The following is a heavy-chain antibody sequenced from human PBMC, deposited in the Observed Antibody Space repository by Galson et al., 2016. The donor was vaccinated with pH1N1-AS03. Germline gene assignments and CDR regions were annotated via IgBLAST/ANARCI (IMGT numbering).Heavy chain of an antibody. CDR1: GFSLNNTRMS. CDR2: IFSNGEK. D-gene: IGHD3-3*01. CDR3: ARSLGGTYNHNYYGMDV. V-gene: IGHV2-26*01. J-gene: IGHJ6*02. Sequence: PALVKPPQTLTLTCTVSGFSLNNTRMSVSWIRQSPGKAPEWLAQIFSNGEKSYITSLKSRLTISRDTPQSQVVLTLTNMDPVDPATYYCARSLGGTYNHNYYGMDVWGQGTTVTVSS.